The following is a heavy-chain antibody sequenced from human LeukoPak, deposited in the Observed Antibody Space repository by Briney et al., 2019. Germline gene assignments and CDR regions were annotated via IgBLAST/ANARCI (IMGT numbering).Heavy chain of an antibody. CDR3: ARDEYSGYVLAFDI. V-gene: IGHV4-39*07. J-gene: IGHJ3*02. D-gene: IGHD5-12*01. CDR2: IYYSGST. Sequence: PSETLSLTCTVSGGSISSSSYYWGWIRQPPGKGLEWIGSIYYSGSTYYNPSLKSRVTISVDTSKNQFSLKLSPVTAADTAVYYCARDEYSGYVLAFDIWGQGTMVTVSS. CDR1: GGSISSSSYY.